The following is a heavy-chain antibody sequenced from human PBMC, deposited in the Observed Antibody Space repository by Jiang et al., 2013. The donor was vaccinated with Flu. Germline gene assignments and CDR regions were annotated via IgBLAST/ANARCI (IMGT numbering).Heavy chain of an antibody. V-gene: IGHV3-7*03. CDR1: GFSFGTFW. Sequence: VQLVESGGGLVQPGGSLRLSCATSGFSFGTFWMAWVRQAPGKGLEWVANLKPDGSGTDYVASVEGRFTISRDNAKNSLSLQMNNLRVEDTAVYYCARHGSWNFDYWGQGTLVTVSS. J-gene: IGHJ4*02. CDR3: ARHGSWNFDY. CDR2: LKPDGSGT. D-gene: IGHD3-10*01.